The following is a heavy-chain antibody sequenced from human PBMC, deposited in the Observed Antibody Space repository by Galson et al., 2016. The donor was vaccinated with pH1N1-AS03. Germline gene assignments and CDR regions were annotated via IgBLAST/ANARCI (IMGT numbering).Heavy chain of an antibody. J-gene: IGHJ4*02. V-gene: IGHV3-7*03. CDR1: GFTFSNYW. D-gene: IGHD6-19*01. CDR2: TNQDGSEK. CDR3: ARDPSGDRSGWYYFDY. Sequence: SLRLSCAASGFTFSNYWMCWVRQAPGKGLEWVATTNQDGSEKYFVDSVKGRFTISRDDAKNSLYLQMNSLRAEDSALYYCARDPSGDRSGWYYFDYWGQGTLVTVSS.